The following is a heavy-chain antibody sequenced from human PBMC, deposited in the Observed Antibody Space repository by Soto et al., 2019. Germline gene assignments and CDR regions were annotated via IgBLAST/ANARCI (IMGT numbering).Heavy chain of an antibody. CDR2: IYWDDDK. CDR3: AHGIAAAGTSWGYFQH. V-gene: IGHV2-5*02. D-gene: IGHD6-13*01. CDR1: GFSLSTSGVG. J-gene: IGHJ1*01. Sequence: QITLKESGPTLVKPTQTLTLTCTFSGFSLSTSGVGVGWIRQPPGKALEWLALIYWDDDKRYSPSLKSRLTITXXTXKXXVVLTMTNMDPVDTATYYCAHGIAAAGTSWGYFQHWGQGTLVTVSS.